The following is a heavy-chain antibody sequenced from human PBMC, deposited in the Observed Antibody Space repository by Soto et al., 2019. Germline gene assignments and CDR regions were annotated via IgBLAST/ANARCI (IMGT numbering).Heavy chain of an antibody. CDR1: GFTFNYYG. V-gene: IGHV3-33*01. D-gene: IGHD2-15*01. Sequence: QVQLVESGGGVVQPGRSLRLSCAASGFTFNYYGMHWVRQAPGKGLEWVAVIWYDGSEKYYADSVKGRFTISRDNSKNTLYMQMKILRAEDTAVYYCTRGVFSDCSGDSCYVTNNGMNVWGQGTTVTVSS. J-gene: IGHJ6*02. CDR2: IWYDGSEK. CDR3: TRGVFSDCSGDSCYVTNNGMNV.